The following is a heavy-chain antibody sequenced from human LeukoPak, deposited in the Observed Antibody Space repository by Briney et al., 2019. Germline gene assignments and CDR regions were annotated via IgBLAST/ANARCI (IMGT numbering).Heavy chain of an antibody. CDR1: GGSISSYY. CDR3: ARLSGYSYAYGGY. CDR2: IYYSGST. V-gene: IGHV4-59*12. D-gene: IGHD5-18*01. J-gene: IGHJ4*02. Sequence: SETLSLTCTVSGGSISSYYWSWIRQPPGKGLEWIGYIYYSGSTNYNPSLKSRVTISVDTSKNQFSLKLSSVTAADTAVYYCARLSGYSYAYGGYWGQGTLVTVSS.